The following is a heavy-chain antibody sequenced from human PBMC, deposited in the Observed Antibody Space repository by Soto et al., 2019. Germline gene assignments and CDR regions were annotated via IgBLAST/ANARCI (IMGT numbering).Heavy chain of an antibody. CDR1: GGTFSSYA. CDR2: IIPIFGTA. Sequence: SVKVSCKASGGTFSSYAISWVRQAPGQGLEWMGGIIPIFGTANYAQKFQGRVTITADESTSTAYMELSSLRSEDTAVYYCASTHQYYYDSSGYYSTVHFDYWGQGTLVTVSS. J-gene: IGHJ4*02. D-gene: IGHD3-22*01. CDR3: ASTHQYYYDSSGYYSTVHFDY. V-gene: IGHV1-69*13.